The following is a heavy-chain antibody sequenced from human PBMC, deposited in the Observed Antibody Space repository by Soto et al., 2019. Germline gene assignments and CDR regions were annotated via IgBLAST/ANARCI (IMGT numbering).Heavy chain of an antibody. D-gene: IGHD4-17*01. CDR2: IFYSGSP. CDR1: GGSISSSSYY. Sequence: PSETLSLTCTVSGGSISSSSYYWSWIRQPPGKRVEWIGYIFYSGSPTYNPSLKSRVTMSVDTSKNQFSLNLRSVTAADTAVYYCARGSDYGRYWGQGTLVTVSS. V-gene: IGHV4-61*01. J-gene: IGHJ4*02. CDR3: ARGSDYGRY.